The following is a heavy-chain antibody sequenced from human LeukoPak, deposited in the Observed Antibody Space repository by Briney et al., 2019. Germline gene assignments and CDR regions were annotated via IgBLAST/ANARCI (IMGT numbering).Heavy chain of an antibody. CDR3: AKGTTPADYYYYGMDV. Sequence: GGSLRLSRAASGFTFSSYAMSWVRQAPGKGLEWVSAISGSGGSTYYADSVKGRFTISRDNSKNTLYLQMNSLRAEDTAVYYCAKGTTPADYYYYGMDVWGQGTTVTVSS. V-gene: IGHV3-23*01. CDR2: ISGSGGST. D-gene: IGHD2-2*01. CDR1: GFTFSSYA. J-gene: IGHJ6*02.